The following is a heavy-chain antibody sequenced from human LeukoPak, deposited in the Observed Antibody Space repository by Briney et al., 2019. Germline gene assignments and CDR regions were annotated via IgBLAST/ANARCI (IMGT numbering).Heavy chain of an antibody. CDR1: GGSITNFF. CDR3: ARSARFNYFYMDV. D-gene: IGHD2-15*01. CDR2: ICASGSI. V-gene: IGHV4-4*07. Sequence: SETLSLTCSVSGGSITNFFWTWIRQPAGKGLEYIGRICASGSIDYNPSLKSRVTMSVDTSNNQFSLNLTSVTAADTALYFCARSARFNYFYMDVWGKGTSVTVSS. J-gene: IGHJ6*03.